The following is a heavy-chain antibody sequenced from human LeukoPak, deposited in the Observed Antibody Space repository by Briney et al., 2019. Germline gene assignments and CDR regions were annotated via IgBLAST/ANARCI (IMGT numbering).Heavy chain of an antibody. Sequence: ASVKVSCKASGYTFTSYGISWVRQAPGQGLEWMGWISAYNGNTNYAQKLQGRVTMTTDTSTSTAYMELRSLRSDDTAVYYCARDFRYDSSGYYADWGQETLVTVSS. V-gene: IGHV1-18*01. CDR1: GYTFTSYG. CDR3: ARDFRYDSSGYYAD. J-gene: IGHJ4*02. CDR2: ISAYNGNT. D-gene: IGHD3-22*01.